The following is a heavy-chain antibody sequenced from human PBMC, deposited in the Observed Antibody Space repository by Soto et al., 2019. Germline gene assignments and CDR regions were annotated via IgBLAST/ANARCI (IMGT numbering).Heavy chain of an antibody. CDR3: ARDPPGET. CDR1: GGSISSGGYY. V-gene: IGHV4-30-2*01. Sequence: SETLSLTCTVSGGSISSGGYYWSWIRQPPGKGLEWIGYIYHSGSTYYNPSLKSRVIISVDRSKNQFSLKLSSVTAADTAVYYCARDPPGETWGQGTLVTVSS. J-gene: IGHJ4*02. CDR2: IYHSGST.